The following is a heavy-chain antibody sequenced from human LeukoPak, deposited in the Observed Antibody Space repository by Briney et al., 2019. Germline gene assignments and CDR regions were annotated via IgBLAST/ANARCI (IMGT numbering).Heavy chain of an antibody. D-gene: IGHD6-6*01. J-gene: IGHJ4*02. CDR2: IYPGDSDT. V-gene: IGHV5-51*01. Sequence: GESLKISCKGSGYSFTSYWIGWVRQMPGKGLGWMGIIYPGDSDTRYSPSFQGQVTISADKSISTAYRQWSSLKASDTAMYYCARLASSSSLYYFDYWGQGTLVTVSS. CDR1: GYSFTSYW. CDR3: ARLASSSSLYYFDY.